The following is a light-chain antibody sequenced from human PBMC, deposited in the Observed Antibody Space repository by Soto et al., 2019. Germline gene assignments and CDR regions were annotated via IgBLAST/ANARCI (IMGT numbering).Light chain of an antibody. CDR2: DAS. Sequence: DIQMTQSPSSLSASVGDRVTITCQASQDVGTCLNWYQQRPGRAPKFLIQDASNLETGVPSSFSGSGSGTHFSFTITSLQPEDIATYYCQQCRDVPLTFGGGTKVEIK. CDR1: QDVGTC. V-gene: IGKV1-33*01. J-gene: IGKJ4*01. CDR3: QQCRDVPLT.